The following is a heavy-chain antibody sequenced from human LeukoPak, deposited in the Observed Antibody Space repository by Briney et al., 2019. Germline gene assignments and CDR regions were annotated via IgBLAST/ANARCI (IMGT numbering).Heavy chain of an antibody. D-gene: IGHD3-22*01. Sequence: SETLSLTCAVYGGSFSGYYWSWIRQPPGKGLEWIGEINHSGSTNYNPSLKSRVTISVDTSKNQFSLKLSSVTAADTAVYYCARGYYYDSSGYYYYYYWGQGTLVTVPS. CDR3: ARGYYYDSSGYYYYYY. V-gene: IGHV4-34*01. J-gene: IGHJ4*02. CDR1: GGSFSGYY. CDR2: INHSGST.